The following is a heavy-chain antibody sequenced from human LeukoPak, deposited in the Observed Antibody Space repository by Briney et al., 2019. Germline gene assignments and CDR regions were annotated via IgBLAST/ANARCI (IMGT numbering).Heavy chain of an antibody. CDR1: GFTFSSYA. D-gene: IGHD6-19*01. CDR2: ISGSGGST. J-gene: IGHJ5*02. CDR3: AKDPTLLAVAGPPFHP. Sequence: GGSLRLSCAASGFTFSSYAMSWVRQAPGKGLEWVSAISGSGGSTYYADSVKGRFTISRDNSKNTLYLQMNSLRAEDTAVYYCAKDPTLLAVAGPPFHPWGQGTLVTVSS. V-gene: IGHV3-23*01.